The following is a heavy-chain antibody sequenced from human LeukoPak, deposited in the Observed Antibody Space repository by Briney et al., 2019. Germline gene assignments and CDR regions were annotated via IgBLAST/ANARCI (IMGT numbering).Heavy chain of an antibody. J-gene: IGHJ6*03. CDR2: INAGNGNT. D-gene: IGHD5-12*01. V-gene: IGHV1-3*03. CDR1: GYIFTDYV. CDR3: ARGRYSGYDYHHFYMDV. Sequence: GSVKVSCKASGYIFTDYVMHWVRQAPGQRLEWMGWINAGNGNTKYSQESQGRVTITRDTSANTAHMELSSLRSEDMAVYYCARGRYSGYDYHHFYMDVWGEGTTVTVSS.